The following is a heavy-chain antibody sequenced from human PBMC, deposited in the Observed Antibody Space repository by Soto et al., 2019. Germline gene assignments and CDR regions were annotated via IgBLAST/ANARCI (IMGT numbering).Heavy chain of an antibody. Sequence: SGESLKISCKGSGYSFTSYWISWVRRMPGKGLEWMGRIDPSDSYTNYSPSFQGHVTISADKSISTAYLQWSSLKASDTAMYYCARHNPRYYYYGMDVWGQGTTVTVSS. CDR3: ARHNPRYYYYGMDV. J-gene: IGHJ6*02. D-gene: IGHD1-1*01. CDR1: GYSFTSYW. CDR2: IDPSDSYT. V-gene: IGHV5-10-1*01.